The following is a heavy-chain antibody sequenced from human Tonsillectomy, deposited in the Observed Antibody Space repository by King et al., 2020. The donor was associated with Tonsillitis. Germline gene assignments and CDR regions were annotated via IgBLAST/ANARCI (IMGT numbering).Heavy chain of an antibody. CDR3: ARDLVTLTHSILGY. CDR2: ISAYSGNT. Sequence: VQLVQSGVEVKKPGASVNVSCKASGYLFSDYGISWVRQAPGQGLEWMGWISAYSGNTEYAQNFQGRVTMTTDASTSTAYMDLRSLRSDDTAIYYFARDLVTLTHSILGYWGQGTPVTVSS. J-gene: IGHJ4*02. D-gene: IGHD2-15*01. V-gene: IGHV1-18*04. CDR1: GYLFSDYG.